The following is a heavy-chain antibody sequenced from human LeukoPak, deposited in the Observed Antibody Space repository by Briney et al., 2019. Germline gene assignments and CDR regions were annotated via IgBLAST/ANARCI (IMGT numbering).Heavy chain of an antibody. J-gene: IGHJ5*02. D-gene: IGHD1-26*01. V-gene: IGHV4-39*01. Sequence: SETLSLTCTVSGGSISSSSYYWGWIRQPPGKGLEWIGSIYYSGSTYYNPSLKSRVTISVDTSENQFSLKLSSVTAADMAVYYCASTRRSSVVGAINWFDPWGQGTLVTVSS. CDR2: IYYSGST. CDR1: GGSISSSSYY. CDR3: ASTRRSSVVGAINWFDP.